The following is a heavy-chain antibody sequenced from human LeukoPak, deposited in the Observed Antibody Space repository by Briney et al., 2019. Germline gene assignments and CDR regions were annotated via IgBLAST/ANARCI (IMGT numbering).Heavy chain of an antibody. D-gene: IGHD5-18*01. J-gene: IGHJ5*02. CDR3: ARAGTAMVGNWFDP. CDR1: GGSISSYY. V-gene: IGHV4-59*01. CDR2: IYYSGST. Sequence: SETLSLTCTVSGGSISSYYWSWIRQPPGKGLEWIGYIYYSGSTNYNPSLKSRVTISVDTSKNQFSLKLSSVTAADTAVYYCARAGTAMVGNWFDPWGQGTLVTVSS.